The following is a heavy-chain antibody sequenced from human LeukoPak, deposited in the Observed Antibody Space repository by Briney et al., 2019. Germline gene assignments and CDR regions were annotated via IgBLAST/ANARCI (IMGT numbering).Heavy chain of an antibody. J-gene: IGHJ6*03. CDR3: ASGYYDFWSGYDYYYYMDV. Sequence: GASVKVSCKASGYTFTSYGISWVRQAPGQGLEWMGWISAYNGNTNYAQKLQGRVTMTTDTSTSTAYMELRSLRSDDTAVYYCASGYYDFWSGYDYYYYMDVWGKGTTVTVSS. V-gene: IGHV1-18*01. CDR2: ISAYNGNT. CDR1: GYTFTSYG. D-gene: IGHD3-3*01.